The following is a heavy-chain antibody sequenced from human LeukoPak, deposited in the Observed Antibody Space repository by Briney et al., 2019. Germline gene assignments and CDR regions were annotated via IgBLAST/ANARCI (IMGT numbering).Heavy chain of an antibody. CDR1: GGSISSSSYY. J-gene: IGHJ4*02. CDR3: ARLVLWGYVRYFDY. Sequence: PSETLSLTCTVSGGSISSSSYYWGWIRQPPGKGLEWIGYIYYSGSTNYNPSLKSRVTISVDTSKNQFSLKLSSVTAADTAVYYCARLVLWGYVRYFDYWGQGTLVTVSS. D-gene: IGHD4/OR15-4a*01. CDR2: IYYSGST. V-gene: IGHV4-61*05.